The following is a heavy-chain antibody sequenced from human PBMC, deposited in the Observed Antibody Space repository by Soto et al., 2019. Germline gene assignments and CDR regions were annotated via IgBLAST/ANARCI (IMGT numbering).Heavy chain of an antibody. CDR3: ARGRVSGCSCYFDY. D-gene: IGHD2-15*01. CDR1: GGSIRSYS. CDR2: MYYSGSP. Sequence: PSETLSLTCSVSGGSIRSYSWSWIRQPPGKGLEWIGYMYYSGSPNYSPSLKSRVTISLDTSKDQFSLNLSSVTAADTAVYYCARGRVSGCSCYFDYWGQGTLVTVPS. J-gene: IGHJ4*02. V-gene: IGHV4-59*01.